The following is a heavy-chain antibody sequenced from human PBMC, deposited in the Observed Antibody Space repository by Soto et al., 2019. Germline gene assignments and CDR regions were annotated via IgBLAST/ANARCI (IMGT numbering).Heavy chain of an antibody. Sequence: SETLSLTCTVSGGSVSSGYYWSWIRQHPGKGLEWIGYIYYSGNTEYNPSLKSRVTISVDTSKNQFSLKLSSVTAADTAVYYCVRLRDFWSGYCFDYWRQGTLVTVSS. J-gene: IGHJ4*02. D-gene: IGHD3-3*01. CDR1: GGSVSSGYY. CDR3: VRLRDFWSGYCFDY. CDR2: IYYSGNT. V-gene: IGHV4-61*01.